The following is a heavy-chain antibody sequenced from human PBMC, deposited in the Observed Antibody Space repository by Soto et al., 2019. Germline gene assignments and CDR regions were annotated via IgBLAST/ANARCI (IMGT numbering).Heavy chain of an antibody. J-gene: IGHJ5*02. CDR3: ARIYTYHNNAFDP. D-gene: IGHD3-10*01. V-gene: IGHV2-70*01. CDR1: GFSLSTSGMC. CDR2: INWDDDK. Sequence: SGPTLVNPTQPLTLTCTFSGFSLSTSGMCVTWIRQPPGKALEWLALINWDDDKYYSTSLKTRLTISKDTSKNKVVLTMTNMEPVDTATYYCARIYTYHNNAFDPWGQGTLVTVSS.